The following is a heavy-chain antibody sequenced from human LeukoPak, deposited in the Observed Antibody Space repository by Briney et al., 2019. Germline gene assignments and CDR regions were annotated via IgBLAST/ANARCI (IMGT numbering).Heavy chain of an antibody. Sequence: GRSLRLSCAASGFTFSSYGMHWVRQAPGKGLEWVAVISYDGSNKYYADSVKGRFTISRDNSQNTLYLQMNSLRAEDTAVYYCAKDSHSQQLVTEYFDYWGQGTLVTVSS. CDR1: GFTFSSYG. D-gene: IGHD6-13*01. CDR2: ISYDGSNK. V-gene: IGHV3-30*18. J-gene: IGHJ4*02. CDR3: AKDSHSQQLVTEYFDY.